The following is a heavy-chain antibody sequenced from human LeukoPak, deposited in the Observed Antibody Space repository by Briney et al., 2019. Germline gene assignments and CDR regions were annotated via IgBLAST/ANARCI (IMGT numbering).Heavy chain of an antibody. D-gene: IGHD6-13*01. CDR3: AKTKYSSSWDLFDY. CDR1: GFTFSSYW. CDR2: IKQDGSEK. J-gene: IGHJ4*02. Sequence: GGSLRLSCAASGFTFSSYWMSWVRQAPGKGLEGVANIKQDGSEKYYVDSVKGRFTISRDNAKNSLYLQMNSLRAEDTAVYYCAKTKYSSSWDLFDYWGQGTLVTVSS. V-gene: IGHV3-7*01.